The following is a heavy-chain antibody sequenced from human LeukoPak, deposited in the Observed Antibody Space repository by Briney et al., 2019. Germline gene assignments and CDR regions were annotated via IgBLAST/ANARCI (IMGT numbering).Heavy chain of an antibody. D-gene: IGHD4/OR15-4a*01. CDR3: ASFLTTEGYYYYGMDV. CDR2: IYYSGST. V-gene: IGHV4-30-4*01. CDR1: GGSISSGDYY. Sequence: PSETLSLTCTVSGGSISSGDYYWSWIRQPPGKGLEWIVYIYYSGSTYYNPSLKSRVTISVDTSKNQFSLKLSSVTAADTAVYYCASFLTTEGYYYYGMDVWGQGTTVTVSS. J-gene: IGHJ6*02.